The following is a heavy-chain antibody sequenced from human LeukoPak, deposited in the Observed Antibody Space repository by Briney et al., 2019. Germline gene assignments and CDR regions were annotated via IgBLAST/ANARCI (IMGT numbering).Heavy chain of an antibody. V-gene: IGHV3-74*01. CDR3: ATSTERENYHYTANL. D-gene: IGHD3-16*02. J-gene: IGHJ4*02. Sequence: PGGSLRLSCAASGFTFSSYWMHWVRQAPGKGLVWVSRINSDGSSTNYADSVKGRFTISRDNAKNTLYLQMNSLRAEDTAVCYCATSTERENYHYTANLWGQGTLVIVS. CDR1: GFTFSSYW. CDR2: INSDGSST.